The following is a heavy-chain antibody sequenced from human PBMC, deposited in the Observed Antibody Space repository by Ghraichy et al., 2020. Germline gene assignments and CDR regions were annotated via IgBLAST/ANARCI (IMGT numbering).Heavy chain of an antibody. CDR3: ARAYGSGSYYAHYYYYYYMDV. Sequence: QTLSLTCAVYGGSFSGYYWSWIRQPPGKGLEWIGEINHSGSTNYNPSLKSRVTISVDTSKNQFSLKLSSVTAADTAVYYCARAYGSGSYYAHYYYYYYMDVWGKGTTVTVSS. J-gene: IGHJ6*03. V-gene: IGHV4-34*01. D-gene: IGHD3-10*01. CDR1: GGSFSGYY. CDR2: INHSGST.